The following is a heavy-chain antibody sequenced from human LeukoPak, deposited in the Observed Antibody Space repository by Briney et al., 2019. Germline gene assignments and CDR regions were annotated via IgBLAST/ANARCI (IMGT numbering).Heavy chain of an antibody. CDR2: INHSGST. CDR3: ARGRVALDY. CDR1: GGSFSGYY. J-gene: IGHJ4*02. V-gene: IGHV4-34*01. D-gene: IGHD3-3*01. Sequence: SETLSLTCAVYGGSFSGYYWSWIRQPPGKGLEWIGEINHSGSTNYNPSLKSRVTISVDTSKNQFSLKLSSVTAADTAVYYCARGRVALDYWGQGTLVTVSS.